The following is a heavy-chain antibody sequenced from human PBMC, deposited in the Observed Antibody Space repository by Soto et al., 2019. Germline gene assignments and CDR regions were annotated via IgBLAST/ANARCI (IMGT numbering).Heavy chain of an antibody. CDR3: ARYRISGSWSKFDY. Sequence: SETLSLTCTVSGLTISSASYYWSWIRQHPGKGLEWVGNIYYNGSTYYSPSLKSRVTLWVDTSKNQFSLRLASVTAADTAVYYCARYRISGSWSKFDYWGQGTLVTVSS. V-gene: IGHV4-31*03. J-gene: IGHJ4*02. D-gene: IGHD6-13*01. CDR2: IYYNGST. CDR1: GLTISSASYY.